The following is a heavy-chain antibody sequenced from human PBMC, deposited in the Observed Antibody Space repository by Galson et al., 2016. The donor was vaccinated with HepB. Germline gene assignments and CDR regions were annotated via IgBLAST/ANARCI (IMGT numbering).Heavy chain of an antibody. CDR1: GYTFTGYY. J-gene: IGHJ6*02. D-gene: IGHD3-9*01. V-gene: IGHV1-2*04. CDR3: ARDWLGTGYYYGMDV. Sequence: SVKVSCKASGYTFTGYYMHWVRQAPGQGLEWMGWINPNSGDSNYAQKFQGWVTMTRDTSISTAYVELSRLRSNDTAVYYCARDWLGTGYYYGMDVWGQGTTVTVSS. CDR2: INPNSGDS.